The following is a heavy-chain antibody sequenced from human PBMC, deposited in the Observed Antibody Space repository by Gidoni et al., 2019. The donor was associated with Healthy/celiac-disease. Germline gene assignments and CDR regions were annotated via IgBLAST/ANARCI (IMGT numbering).Heavy chain of an antibody. D-gene: IGHD5-12*01. V-gene: IGHV4-39*01. CDR2: IYYSGST. Sequence: QLQLQESGPGLVKPSETLSLTCTVSGGSISSSSYYWGWIRQPPGKGLEWIGSIYYSGSTYYNPSLKSRVTISVDTSKNQFSLKLSSVTAADTAVYYCARRGDGYNNGMDVWGQGTTVTVSS. J-gene: IGHJ6*02. CDR1: GGSISSSSYY. CDR3: ARRGDGYNNGMDV.